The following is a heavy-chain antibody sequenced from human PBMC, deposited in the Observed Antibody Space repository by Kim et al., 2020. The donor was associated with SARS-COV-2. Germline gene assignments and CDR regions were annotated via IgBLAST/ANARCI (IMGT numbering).Heavy chain of an antibody. CDR1: GFTFSSYS. Sequence: GGSLRLSCAASGFTFSSYSMNWVRQAPGKGLEWVSSISSSISYIYYADSVKGRFTISRDNAKNSLYLQMNSLRAEDTAVYYCARDRDILTGYYIYYYYYGMDVWGQGTTVTVSS. D-gene: IGHD3-9*01. V-gene: IGHV3-21*01. J-gene: IGHJ6*02. CDR3: ARDRDILTGYYIYYYYYGMDV. CDR2: ISSSISYI.